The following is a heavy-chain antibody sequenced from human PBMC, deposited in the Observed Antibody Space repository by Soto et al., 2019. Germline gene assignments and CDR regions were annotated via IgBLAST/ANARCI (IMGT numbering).Heavy chain of an antibody. Sequence: GGSLRLSSEASGFPFSRYSLNWVRQAPGKGLERVSSISSGGNDISYAESVEGRFFTSRDNVNNVLYLDINNLRPEDTAVYYCARMAYWGQGTLVTVSS. J-gene: IGHJ4*02. CDR3: ARMAY. V-gene: IGHV3-21*06. CDR2: ISSGGNDI. CDR1: GFPFSRYS.